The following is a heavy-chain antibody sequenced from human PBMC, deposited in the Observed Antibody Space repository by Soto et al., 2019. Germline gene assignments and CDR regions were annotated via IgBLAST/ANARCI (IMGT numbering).Heavy chain of an antibody. Sequence: GGSLRLSCAASGFSLTNYVMTWIRQAPGKGLEWVSHISGSTYINYIDSVRGRFTISRDNAKNSLYLQMNSLRVDDTAVYYCARDLGYCTSGTCSLGQGTLVTVSS. CDR3: ARDLGYCTSGTCS. D-gene: IGHD2-15*01. V-gene: IGHV3-11*05. CDR1: GFSLTNYV. J-gene: IGHJ5*02. CDR2: ISGSTYI.